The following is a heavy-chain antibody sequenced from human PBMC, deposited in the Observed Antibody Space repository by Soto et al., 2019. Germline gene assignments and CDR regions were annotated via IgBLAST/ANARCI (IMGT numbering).Heavy chain of an antibody. CDR2: ISYDGSNK. CDR3: ARDRITIFGVVIMNYGMDV. J-gene: IGHJ6*02. V-gene: IGHV3-30-3*01. Sequence: PGGSLRLSCAASGFTFSSYAMHWVRQAPGKGLEWVAVISYDGSNKYYADSVKGRFTISRDNSKNTLYLQMNSLRAEDTAVYYCARDRITIFGVVIMNYGMDVWGQGTTVTVSS. D-gene: IGHD3-3*01. CDR1: GFTFSSYA.